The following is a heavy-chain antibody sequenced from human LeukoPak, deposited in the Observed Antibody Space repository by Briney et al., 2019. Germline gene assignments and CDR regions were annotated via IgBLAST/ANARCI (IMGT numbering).Heavy chain of an antibody. CDR3: ARVLYSSSPGGFDY. Sequence: GGSLRLSCAASGFTFSSYWMSWVRQAPGKGLEWVANIKQDGSEKYYVDSVKGRFTISRDNAKNSLYLQMNSLRAEDTAVYYCARVLYSSSPGGFDYWGQGTLVTVSS. CDR2: IKQDGSEK. J-gene: IGHJ4*02. CDR1: GFTFSSYW. V-gene: IGHV3-7*01. D-gene: IGHD6-13*01.